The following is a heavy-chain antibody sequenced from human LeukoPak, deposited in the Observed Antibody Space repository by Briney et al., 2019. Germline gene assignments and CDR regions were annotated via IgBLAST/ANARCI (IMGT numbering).Heavy chain of an antibody. Sequence: PSETLSLTCTVSGGSISSYYWSWIRQPPGKGLEWIGYIYYSGSTSYNPSLKSRVTISVDTSKNQFSLKLSSVTAADTAVYYCARVSGRYYFDYWGQGTLVTVSS. CDR3: ARVSGRYYFDY. CDR2: IYYSGST. D-gene: IGHD3-10*01. V-gene: IGHV4-59*01. J-gene: IGHJ4*02. CDR1: GGSISSYY.